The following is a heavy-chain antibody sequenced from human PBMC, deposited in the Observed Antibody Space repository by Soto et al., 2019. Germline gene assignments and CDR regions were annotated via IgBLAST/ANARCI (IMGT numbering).Heavy chain of an antibody. V-gene: IGHV1-2*04. CDR3: ARDRAKQWLVRAHYGTDV. Sequence: ASVKVSCKASGYTFTGYYMHWVRQAPGQGLEWMGWINPNSGGTNYAQKFQGWVTMTRDTSISTAYMELSRLRSDDTAVYYCARDRAKQWLVRAHYGTDVWGQGTTVTVSS. J-gene: IGHJ6*02. CDR2: INPNSGGT. CDR1: GYTFTGYY. D-gene: IGHD6-19*01.